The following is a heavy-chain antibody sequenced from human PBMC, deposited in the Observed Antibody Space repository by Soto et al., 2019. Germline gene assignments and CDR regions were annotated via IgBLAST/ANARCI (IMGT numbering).Heavy chain of an antibody. V-gene: IGHV4-34*01. CDR3: AAETYYYDSSVYYYGDY. D-gene: IGHD3-22*01. J-gene: IGHJ4*02. Sequence: SETLSLTCAVYGGSFSGYYWSWIRQPPGKGLEWIGEINHSGSTNYNPSLKSRVTISVDTSRNQFSLKLSSVTAADTAVYYCAAETYYYDSSVYYYGDYWGQGTLVTVSS. CDR1: GGSFSGYY. CDR2: INHSGST.